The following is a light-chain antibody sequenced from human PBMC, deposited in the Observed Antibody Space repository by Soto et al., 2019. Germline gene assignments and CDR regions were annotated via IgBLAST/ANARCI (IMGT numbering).Light chain of an antibody. Sequence: QSVLTQPPSVSGALGQRVTISCTGSSSNIGAGYDVHWYQQFPGTAPKLLIFGNTNRPSVVPDRFSGSKSGTSASLAITGLQAEDEADYYCHSYDNSLSGSRVFGGGTKLTVL. CDR3: HSYDNSLSGSRV. V-gene: IGLV1-40*01. CDR1: SSNIGAGYD. CDR2: GNT. J-gene: IGLJ3*02.